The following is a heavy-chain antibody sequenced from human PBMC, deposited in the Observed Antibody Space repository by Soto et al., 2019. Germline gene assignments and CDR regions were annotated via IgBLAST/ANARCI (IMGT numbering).Heavy chain of an antibody. CDR3: ANTGSGWYPFDS. Sequence: EVQLLESGGGLVQPGGSLRLSCAASGFTFSNYAMSWVRQTPGKGLEWVSGISGSGGSTYYADSVKGRFTISRDNSKNTLYLQMNSLRAEDTAIYYCANTGSGWYPFDSWGQGTLVTVSS. J-gene: IGHJ4*02. CDR1: GFTFSNYA. V-gene: IGHV3-23*01. CDR2: ISGSGGST. D-gene: IGHD6-19*01.